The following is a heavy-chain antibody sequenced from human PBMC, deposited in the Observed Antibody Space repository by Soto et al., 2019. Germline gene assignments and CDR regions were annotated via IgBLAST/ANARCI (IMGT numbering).Heavy chain of an antibody. D-gene: IGHD6-13*01. Sequence: EVQLVESGGGLVRPGGSLRLSCAASGFNFRTYSMNWVRQAPGKGLECVSSITTSTTYTFYADSVKGRFTISRDDAKNSLYLQMNSLRAADTAVYYCARDQAGGMDVWGPGTTVTVSS. CDR3: ARDQAGGMDV. CDR2: ITTSTTYT. CDR1: GFNFRTYS. J-gene: IGHJ6*02. V-gene: IGHV3-21*01.